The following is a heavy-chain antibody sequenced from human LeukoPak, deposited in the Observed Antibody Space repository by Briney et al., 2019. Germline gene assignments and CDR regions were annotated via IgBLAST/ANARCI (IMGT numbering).Heavy chain of an antibody. CDR2: IYYSGST. V-gene: IGHV4-39*07. D-gene: IGHD4-17*01. CDR3: ARENYGYFDP. Sequence: SETLSLTCTVSGGSISSSSYYWGWIRQPPGKGLEWIGSIYYSGSTYYNPSLKSRVTMSVDTSKNQFSLKLSSVTAADTAVYYCARENYGYFDPWGQGTLVTVSS. J-gene: IGHJ5*02. CDR1: GGSISSSSYY.